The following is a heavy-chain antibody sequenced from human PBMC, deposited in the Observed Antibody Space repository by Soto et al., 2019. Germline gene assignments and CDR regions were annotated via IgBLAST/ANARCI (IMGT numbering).Heavy chain of an antibody. CDR2: IYYNGST. D-gene: IGHD1-26*01. Sequence: QVQLQESGPGLVKPSETLSLTCTVSGGSVSSVIYYWSWIRQPPGKGLEWLGYIYYNGSTNYNPSIKGRVTISGATSKNQFSLKMSSVTAADRAVYSCARGARVGRVDAFEVWGQGTMVTVSS. V-gene: IGHV4-61*01. CDR1: GGSVSSVIYY. J-gene: IGHJ3*01. CDR3: ARGARVGRVDAFEV.